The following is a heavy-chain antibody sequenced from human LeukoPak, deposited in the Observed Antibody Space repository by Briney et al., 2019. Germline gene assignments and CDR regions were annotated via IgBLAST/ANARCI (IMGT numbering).Heavy chain of an antibody. J-gene: IGHJ3*02. CDR3: ARDQGDAFDI. CDR2: IYYSGST. Sequence: SETLSLTCTVSGGSVSSGSYYWCWIRQPPGKGLEWIGYIYYSGSTNYNPSLKSRVTISVDTSKNQFSLKLSSVTAADTAVYYCARDQGDAFDIWGQGTMVTVSS. CDR1: GGSVSSGSYY. V-gene: IGHV4-61*01.